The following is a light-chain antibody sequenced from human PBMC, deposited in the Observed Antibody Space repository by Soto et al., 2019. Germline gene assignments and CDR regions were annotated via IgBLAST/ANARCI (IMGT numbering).Light chain of an antibody. Sequence: EIVLTQSPGTLSLSPGERGTLSCRASQRFGSSNLAWYQQKPGQAPRLLIYSTSSRATGIPDRFSGSGSGTDFTLTISRLEPEDFATYYCQQSFTTWTFGQGTKVDIK. CDR2: STS. CDR3: QQSFTTWT. J-gene: IGKJ1*01. CDR1: QRFGSSN. V-gene: IGKV3-20*01.